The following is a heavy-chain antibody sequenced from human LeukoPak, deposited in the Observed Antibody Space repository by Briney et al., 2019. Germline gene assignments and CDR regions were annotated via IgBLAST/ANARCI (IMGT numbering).Heavy chain of an antibody. D-gene: IGHD4-23*01. Sequence: ASVKVSRKASGGTFSNYAINWVRQAPGQGLEWMGGIIPIFGKANYAQKFQGRVTITADESTRTAYMELSSLRSEDTAVYYCARGWLAETTVVTPYNYWGRGTLVSVSS. J-gene: IGHJ4*02. CDR1: GGTFSNYA. V-gene: IGHV1-69*13. CDR3: ARGWLAETTVVTPYNY. CDR2: IIPIFGKA.